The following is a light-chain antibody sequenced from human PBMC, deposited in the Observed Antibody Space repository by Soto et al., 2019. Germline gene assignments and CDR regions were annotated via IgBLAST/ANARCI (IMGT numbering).Light chain of an antibody. Sequence: QSVLTQPPSVSAAPGQKVTIACSGSNSNIGNNYVSWYQQLPGTAPKLLIYDNFKRPSAIPDRFSGSKSGTSATLGITGLQTGDEADYYCATWDTSLSAGWVFGGGTKVTVL. V-gene: IGLV1-51*01. CDR1: NSNIGNNY. J-gene: IGLJ3*02. CDR3: ATWDTSLSAGWV. CDR2: DNF.